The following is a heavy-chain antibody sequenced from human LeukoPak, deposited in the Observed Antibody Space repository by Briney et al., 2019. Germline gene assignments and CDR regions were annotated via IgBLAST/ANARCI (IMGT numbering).Heavy chain of an antibody. Sequence: RPSPRLSCSTSGLTFSTYTVKCVRQPPREGIQWVATVSGSSDIYYSDSVKGRFIISRDNERNLLYLQMNSLRDEDAAVYCCARDELHTDDFDYWGQGTLVTVSS. CDR1: GLTFSTYT. V-gene: IGHV3-48*02. CDR3: ARDELHTDDFDY. J-gene: IGHJ4*02. CDR2: VSGSSDI. D-gene: IGHD2-21*01.